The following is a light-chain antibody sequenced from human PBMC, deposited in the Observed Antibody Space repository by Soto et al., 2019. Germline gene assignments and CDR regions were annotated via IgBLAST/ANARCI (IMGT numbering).Light chain of an antibody. CDR3: QQRTLWPPLT. V-gene: IGKV3-11*01. Sequence: EIVLTQSQAHLSLSPGERATLSCRASQSVNSFLAWYQQKPGQAPRLLIYDASNRATGIPARFSGGGSGTDFTLTIISREPEDSALSYCQQRTLWPPLTFGGGSKVEIK. CDR1: QSVNSF. J-gene: IGKJ4*01. CDR2: DAS.